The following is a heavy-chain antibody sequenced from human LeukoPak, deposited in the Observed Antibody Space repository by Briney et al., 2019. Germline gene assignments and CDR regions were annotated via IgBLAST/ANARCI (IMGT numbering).Heavy chain of an antibody. CDR2: IYTSGST. D-gene: IGHD5-12*01. J-gene: IGHJ3*02. Sequence: SETLSLTCTVSGASISSYYWTWIRQPAGKGLEWIGRIYTSGSTNYNPSLKSRVAMSVDTSKNQFSLKLSSVTAADTAVYYCARHIVATSDDAFDIWGQGTMVTVSS. CDR3: ARHIVATSDDAFDI. CDR1: GASISSYY. V-gene: IGHV4-4*07.